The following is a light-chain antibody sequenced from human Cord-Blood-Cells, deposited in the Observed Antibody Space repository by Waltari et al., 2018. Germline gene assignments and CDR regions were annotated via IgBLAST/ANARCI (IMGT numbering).Light chain of an antibody. CDR2: EVR. CDR3: SSYTSRSTYV. Sequence: QSALTQPASVSGSPGQSITISCTGTSSDVGGYNYVSWYQQPPGKAPKLMIYEVRNRPSGVSMRCDGSKAGTTASLTISGLQAEDEADYYCSSYTSRSTYVFGTGTKVTVL. CDR1: SSDVGGYNY. J-gene: IGLJ1*01. V-gene: IGLV2-14*01.